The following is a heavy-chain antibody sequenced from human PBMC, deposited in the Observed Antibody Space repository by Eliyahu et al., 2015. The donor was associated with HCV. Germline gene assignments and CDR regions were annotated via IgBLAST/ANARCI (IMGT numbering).Heavy chain of an antibody. CDR3: ARSQGARFLDV. J-gene: IGHJ6*02. CDR2: VNDRGNT. D-gene: IGHD3-16*01. Sequence: QVQLQQWGAGLVKASETLSVTCAVYGGSFGGYIWNWIRQSPGQGLEWIGEVNDRGNTRYNPSLRSRVIVSLDKSKKQFSLHVSALTDVDTAVYYCARSQGARFLDVWGRGTPVTVSS. V-gene: IGHV4-34*02. CDR1: GGSFGGYI.